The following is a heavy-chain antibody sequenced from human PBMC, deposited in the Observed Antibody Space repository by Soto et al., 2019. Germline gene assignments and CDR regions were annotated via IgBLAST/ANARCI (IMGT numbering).Heavy chain of an antibody. CDR2: LYPGDSDT. CDR1: RYTYTNYC. V-gene: IGHV5-51*01. Sequence: GESLKISCKASRYTYTNYCLGWVRQMPGKGLEWMGILYPGDSDTRYSPSFEGQVTISADKSITTAYLQMNSLKTEGTATYYCCRDVSNYLGAGYFDLWGQGAQVTVSS. D-gene: IGHD4-4*01. CDR3: CRDVSNYLGAGYFDL. J-gene: IGHJ4*02.